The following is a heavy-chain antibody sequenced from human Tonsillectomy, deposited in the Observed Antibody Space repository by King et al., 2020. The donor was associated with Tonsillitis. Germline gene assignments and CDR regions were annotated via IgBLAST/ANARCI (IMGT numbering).Heavy chain of an antibody. Sequence: QLVQSGGGLVQPGGSLRLSCAASGFTFSSYCMSWVRQAPGKGLEWVANIKQDGTEKYYVDSVEGRFTISRDNAKNSLYLQMNSLRAEETAVYYCARVSSSWPNFQHWGQGALVTVSS. CDR2: IKQDGTEK. V-gene: IGHV3-7*01. J-gene: IGHJ1*01. CDR3: ARVSSSWPNFQH. D-gene: IGHD6-13*01. CDR1: GFTFSSYC.